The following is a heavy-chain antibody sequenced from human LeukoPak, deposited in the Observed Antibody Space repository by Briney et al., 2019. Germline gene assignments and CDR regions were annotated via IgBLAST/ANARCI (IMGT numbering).Heavy chain of an antibody. CDR3: ARDNYGWFGELLYHFDY. CDR2: MSAYNGNT. V-gene: IGHV1-18*01. CDR1: GYTFTSYG. D-gene: IGHD3-10*01. Sequence: ASVKVSCKASGYTFTSYGISWVRQAPGQGLEWMGWMSAYNGNTNYAQKLQGRVTMTTDTSTSTAYMELRSLRSDDTAVYYCARDNYGWFGELLYHFDYWGQGTLVTVSS. J-gene: IGHJ4*02.